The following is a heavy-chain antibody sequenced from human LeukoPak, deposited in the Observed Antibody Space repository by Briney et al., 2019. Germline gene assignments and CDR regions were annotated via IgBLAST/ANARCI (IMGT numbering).Heavy chain of an antibody. D-gene: IGHD5-24*01. V-gene: IGHV1-69*05. CDR2: IIPIFGTA. J-gene: IGHJ5*02. CDR3: AGAEEDGYNWSGWFDP. Sequence: SVKVSCKASGGTFSSYAISWVRQAPGQGLEWMGGIIPIFGTANYAQKFQGRVTITTDESTSTAYMELSSLRSEDTAVYYCAGAEEDGYNWSGWFDPWGQGTLVTVTS. CDR1: GGTFSSYA.